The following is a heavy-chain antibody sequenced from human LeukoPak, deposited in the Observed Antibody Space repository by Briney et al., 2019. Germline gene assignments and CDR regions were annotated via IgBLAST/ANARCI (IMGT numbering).Heavy chain of an antibody. CDR3: ARSFVVRGVKDAFDI. CDR2: INPNSGGT. J-gene: IGHJ3*02. Sequence: GASVKVSCKASGYTFTGYYMHWVRQAPGQGLEWVGWINPNSGGTNYAQKFQGRVTMTRDTSTSTVYMELSSLRSEDTAVYYCARSFVVRGVKDAFDIWGQGTMVTVSS. V-gene: IGHV1-2*02. D-gene: IGHD3-10*01. CDR1: GYTFTGYY.